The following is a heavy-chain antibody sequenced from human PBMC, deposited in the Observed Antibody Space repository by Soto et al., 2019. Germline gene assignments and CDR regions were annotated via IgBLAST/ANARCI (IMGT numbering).Heavy chain of an antibody. CDR2: ISYDGINK. CDR1: GFSFSIDG. V-gene: IGHV3-30*18. J-gene: IGHJ4*02. Sequence: QVQLVESGGGVVQPGRSLRLSCEASGFSFSIDGMHWVRQAPGKGLEWVAFISYDGINKYYVDSVQGRFTIFRDSSRNALYLQMNSLRPEDTAVYYCAKALGELSPESYDYWGQGTLVTVSS. D-gene: IGHD3-16*02. CDR3: AKALGELSPESYDY.